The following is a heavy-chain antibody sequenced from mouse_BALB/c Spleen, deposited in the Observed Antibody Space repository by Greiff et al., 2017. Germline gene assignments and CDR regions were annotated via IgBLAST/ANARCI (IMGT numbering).Heavy chain of an antibody. CDR2: IRSKSNNYAT. V-gene: IGHV10-1*02. J-gene: IGHJ4*01. D-gene: IGHD3-3*01. CDR3: VRRGWDY. Sequence: DAGGGLVQPKGSLKLSCAASGFTFNTYAMNWVRQAPGKGLEWVARIRSKSNNYATYYADSVKDRFTISRDDSQSMLYLQMNNLKTEDTAMYYCVRRGWDYWGQGTSVTVSS. CDR1: GFTFNTYA.